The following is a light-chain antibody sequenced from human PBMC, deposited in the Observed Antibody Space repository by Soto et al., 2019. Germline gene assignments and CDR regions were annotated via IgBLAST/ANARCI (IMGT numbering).Light chain of an antibody. Sequence: DVVMTQSPLFLPVTLGQPASISCRSSQSLIHSDGNTYLSWCQQRPGQSPRRLIYEVSDRDSGVPDRFTGSRSGTDFTLKISRVEAEDVGVYYCLQGTHWPWTFGQGTEVEIK. CDR2: EVS. CDR1: QSLIHSDGNTY. J-gene: IGKJ1*01. V-gene: IGKV2-30*02. CDR3: LQGTHWPWT.